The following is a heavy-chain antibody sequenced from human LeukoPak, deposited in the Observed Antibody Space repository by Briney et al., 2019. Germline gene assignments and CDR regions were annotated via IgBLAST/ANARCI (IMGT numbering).Heavy chain of an antibody. CDR1: GGSISSYY. D-gene: IGHD5-24*01. V-gene: IGHV4-34*01. CDR2: INHSGST. CDR3: ARSLFRGFDP. J-gene: IGHJ5*02. Sequence: SETLSLTCTVSGGSISSYYWSWIRQPPGKGLEWIGEINHSGSTNYNPSLKSRVTISVDTSKNQFSLKLSSVTAADTAVYYCARSLFRGFDPWGQGTLVTVSS.